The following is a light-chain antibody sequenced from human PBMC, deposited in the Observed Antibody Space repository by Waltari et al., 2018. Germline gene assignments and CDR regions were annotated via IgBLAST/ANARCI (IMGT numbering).Light chain of an antibody. CDR3: QQTFTNPLT. CDR1: QTIHRY. V-gene: IGKV1-39*01. CDR2: AAS. J-gene: IGKJ4*01. Sequence: DIQVTQSPSSLSASAGARITIACRASQTIHRYLNWYQQKSGKPPKLLIYAASTLQSGVPSRFSGSGSGADFTLTISNLQPEDFATYYCQQTFTNPLTFGGGTKVEIK.